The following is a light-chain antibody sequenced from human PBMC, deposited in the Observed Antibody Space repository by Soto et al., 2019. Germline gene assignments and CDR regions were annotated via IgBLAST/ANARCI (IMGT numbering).Light chain of an antibody. V-gene: IGKV3-15*01. CDR2: GAS. Sequence: EIVMTQSPATLSVSPGERATLSCRASQSISRNLAWYQQKPGQSPRLLIYGASARATGIPARFSGSGSGTEFTLTISSLQSEDFALYSCQQYDNWPFTFGPGTKVYIK. CDR1: QSISRN. CDR3: QQYDNWPFT. J-gene: IGKJ3*01.